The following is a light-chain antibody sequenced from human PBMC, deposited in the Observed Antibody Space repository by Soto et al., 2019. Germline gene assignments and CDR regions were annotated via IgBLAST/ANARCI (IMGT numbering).Light chain of an antibody. J-gene: IGKJ4*01. CDR2: WAS. CDR3: QQYYTVPVT. Sequence: DIVLTQSPDSLAVPLGERATINCKSSQSVLYSSSNKTYLAWYQQRPGQPPKLLIYWASTRGPGVPDRFSGSGSGTDFTLTISGLQAEDVAVYYCQQYYTVPVTFGGGTKVQIK. V-gene: IGKV4-1*01. CDR1: QSVLYSSSNKTY.